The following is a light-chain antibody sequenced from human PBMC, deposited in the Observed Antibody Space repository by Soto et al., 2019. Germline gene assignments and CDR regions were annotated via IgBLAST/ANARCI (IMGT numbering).Light chain of an antibody. CDR3: LRGYTYRRS. CDR2: AAS. CDR1: QGISHD. Sequence: AIEMTQSPSSLSASVGDRVTITCRASQGISHDLGWYQQKPGKAPELLIYAASILQSGVPSRFSGSGSGTELTLPITSLQADDFAIYYCLRGYTYRRSFGGGSKVEIK. J-gene: IGKJ4*01. V-gene: IGKV1-6*01.